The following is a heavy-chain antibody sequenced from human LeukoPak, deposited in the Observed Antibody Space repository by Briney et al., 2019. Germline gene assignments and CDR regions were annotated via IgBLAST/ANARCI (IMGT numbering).Heavy chain of an antibody. J-gene: IGHJ4*02. D-gene: IGHD3-16*01. Sequence: PGGSLRLSCAASEFTFSSYNMNWVRQAPGKGLEWVSSISSSSSYIYHADSVKGRFTISRDNAKNSLYLQMNSLRAEDTAVYYCARDSDEGDFDYWGQGTLVTVSS. CDR3: ARDSDEGDFDY. CDR2: ISSSSSYI. V-gene: IGHV3-21*01. CDR1: EFTFSSYN.